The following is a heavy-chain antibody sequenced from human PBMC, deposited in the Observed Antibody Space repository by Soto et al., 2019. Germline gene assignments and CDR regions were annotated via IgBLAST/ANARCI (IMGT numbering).Heavy chain of an antibody. D-gene: IGHD3-16*02. V-gene: IGHV3-33*01. J-gene: IGHJ6*02. CDR2: IWYDGSNK. CDR1: GFTFSSYG. Sequence: QVQLVESGGGVVQPGRSLRLSCAASGFTFSSYGMHWVRQAPGKGLEWVAVIWYDGSNKYYADSVKGRFPISRDNSKNTLYLQMNSLRAEDTAVYYCARVRLRLRLGELSSKAYYYYGMDVWGQGTTVTVSS. CDR3: ARVRLRLRLGELSSKAYYYYGMDV.